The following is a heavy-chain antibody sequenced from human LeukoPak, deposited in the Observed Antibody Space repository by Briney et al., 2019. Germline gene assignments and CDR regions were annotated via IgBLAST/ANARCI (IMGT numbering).Heavy chain of an antibody. Sequence: ASVKVSCKASGYTFTSYGISWVRQAPGQGLEWMGWISAYNGNTNYAQKLQGRVTMTTDTSTSTAYMELRSLRSDGTAVYYCVRTMMVRGVTTPHSFDYWGQGTLVTVSS. CDR2: ISAYNGNT. J-gene: IGHJ4*02. D-gene: IGHD3-10*01. V-gene: IGHV1-18*01. CDR1: GYTFTSYG. CDR3: VRTMMVRGVTTPHSFDY.